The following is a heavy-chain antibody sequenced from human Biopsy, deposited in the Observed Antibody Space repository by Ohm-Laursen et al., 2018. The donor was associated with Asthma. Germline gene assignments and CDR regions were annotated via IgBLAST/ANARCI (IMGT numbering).Heavy chain of an antibody. Sequence: TLSLTCTVSGGSINIGDYYWSWIRQHPVKGLEWIGYIYYSGSTYYNPSLKSRVSISLDTSKNQFSLSLTSVTAADTAVYYCARWGSFCFDYWGQGTLVTVSS. CDR1: GGSINIGDYY. CDR2: IYYSGST. V-gene: IGHV4-31*03. CDR3: ARWGSFCFDY. D-gene: IGHD7-27*01. J-gene: IGHJ4*02.